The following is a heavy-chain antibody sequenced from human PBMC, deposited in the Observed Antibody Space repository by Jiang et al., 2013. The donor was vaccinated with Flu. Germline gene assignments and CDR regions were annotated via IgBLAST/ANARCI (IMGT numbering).Heavy chain of an antibody. D-gene: IGHD3-22*01. V-gene: IGHV2-5*02. CDR2: IYWDDDK. CDR3: AHILSYYYDAKWFQFTTFDY. CDR1: GFSLSTSGVG. Sequence: KPTQTLTLTCTFSGFSLSTSGVGVGWIRQPPGKALDWLALIYWDDDKRYSPSLKNRLAITKGTSKNQVVLTMTNMDPVDTATYYCAHILSYYYDAKWFQFTTFDYVGP. J-gene: IGHJ4*01.